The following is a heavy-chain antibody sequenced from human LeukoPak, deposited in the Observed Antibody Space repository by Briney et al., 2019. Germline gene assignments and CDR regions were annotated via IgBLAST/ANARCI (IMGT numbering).Heavy chain of an antibody. CDR2: IYYSGST. D-gene: IGHD3-16*01. CDR3: ARDHGGYYFDY. CDR1: GGSIASYY. J-gene: IGHJ4*02. V-gene: IGHV4-59*01. Sequence: SEILSLTCTVSGGSIASYYWSWFRQPPGKRLEWIGHIYYSGSTNYNPSLKSRVSISVDTSKNQFSLRLNSVTAADTAVYYCARDHGGYYFDYWGQGTLVTVSS.